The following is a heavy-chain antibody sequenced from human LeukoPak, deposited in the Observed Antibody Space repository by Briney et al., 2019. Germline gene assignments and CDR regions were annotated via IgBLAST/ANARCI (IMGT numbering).Heavy chain of an antibody. CDR3: AKDILGWTFDY. Sequence: GGSLRLSCAASGFTLSNYNMHWLRQAPGKGLEWVAVVSYHGTNTYYADSVKGRFTISRDTSKNTVYLQMNSLRVEDTALYYCAKDILGWTFDYWGPGTLVTVSS. CDR1: GFTLSNYN. V-gene: IGHV3-30*04. CDR2: VSYHGTNT. J-gene: IGHJ4*02. D-gene: IGHD2-15*01.